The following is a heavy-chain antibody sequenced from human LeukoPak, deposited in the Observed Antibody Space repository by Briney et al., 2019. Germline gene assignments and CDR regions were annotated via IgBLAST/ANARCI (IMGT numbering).Heavy chain of an antibody. Sequence: GGSLRLSCAASGFTFSTYSMNWVRQAPGKGLEWVSYISSSSSTIDYADSVKGRFTISRDNAKNSLYLQMNSLRAEDTAVYCCARVFDIWGQGTMVTVSS. CDR3: ARVFDI. CDR1: GFTFSTYS. J-gene: IGHJ3*02. V-gene: IGHV3-48*04. CDR2: ISSSSSTI.